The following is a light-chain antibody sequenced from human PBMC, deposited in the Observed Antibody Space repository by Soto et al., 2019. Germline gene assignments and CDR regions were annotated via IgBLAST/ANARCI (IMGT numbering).Light chain of an antibody. V-gene: IGKV1-5*01. CDR3: QQYGSYPRT. CDR1: ETSTTS. CDR2: DAS. J-gene: IGKJ1*01. Sequence: DIQMTQSPSTXSASVGDGVTITCRASETSTTSLAWYQQQPGTAPKVLIYDASTLESGVPSRFSGSGSGTEFTLTISSLQPADFATYYCQQYGSYPRTFGQGTKVDIK.